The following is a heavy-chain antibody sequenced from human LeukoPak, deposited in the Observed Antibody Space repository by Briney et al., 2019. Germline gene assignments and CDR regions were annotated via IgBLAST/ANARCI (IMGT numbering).Heavy chain of an antibody. J-gene: IGHJ5*02. CDR2: FDPEDGET. CDR3: ATDPTLGGTFGFDH. CDR1: GYTLTELS. V-gene: IGHV1-24*01. D-gene: IGHD3-16*01. Sequence: ASVKVSCKVSGYTLTELSMHWVRQAPGKGLEWMGGFDPEDGETIYAQKFQGRVTMTEDTSTDTAYMELSSLRSEDTAVYYCATDPTLGGTFGFDHWGQGTLVTVSS.